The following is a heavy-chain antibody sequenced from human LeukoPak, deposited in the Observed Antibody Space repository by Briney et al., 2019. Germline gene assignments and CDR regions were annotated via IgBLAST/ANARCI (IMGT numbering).Heavy chain of an antibody. V-gene: IGHV3-23*01. Sequence: GGSLRLSCAASGFTFSSYAMSWVRQAPGKGLEWVSTISGSGSTYYADSVKGRFTISRDNAKNTLYLQMNSLRPEDAAVYYCAKSSGYCSNTTCYNYYYYLDVWGKGTSVTVSS. J-gene: IGHJ6*03. CDR2: ISGSGST. CDR1: GFTFSSYA. CDR3: AKSSGYCSNTTCYNYYYYLDV. D-gene: IGHD2-2*02.